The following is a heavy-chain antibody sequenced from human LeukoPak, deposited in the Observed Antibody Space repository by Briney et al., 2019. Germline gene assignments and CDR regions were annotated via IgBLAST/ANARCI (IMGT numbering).Heavy chain of an antibody. D-gene: IGHD2-21*02. CDR1: GYTLTELS. Sequence: EASVKVSCKVSGYTLTELSMHWVRQAPGKGLEWMGGFDPEDGETIYAQKFQGRVTMTEDTSTDTAYMELSSLRSEDTAVYYCATFPVVTANRYYFDYWGQGTLVTVSS. CDR3: ATFPVVTANRYYFDY. J-gene: IGHJ4*02. V-gene: IGHV1-24*01. CDR2: FDPEDGET.